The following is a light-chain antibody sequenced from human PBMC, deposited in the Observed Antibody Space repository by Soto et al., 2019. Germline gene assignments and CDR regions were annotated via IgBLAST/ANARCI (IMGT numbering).Light chain of an antibody. CDR3: QQYRTYPLT. CDR2: KAS. Sequence: DIQLTQSPSTLSASVGDRVTITCRASQSVTSWLAWYQQTPGKAPKLLIYKASTLESGVPSRFSGSGSGTEFTLTISSLQPDDFATYYCQQYRTYPLTFGGGTKVEIK. CDR1: QSVTSW. V-gene: IGKV1-5*03. J-gene: IGKJ4*01.